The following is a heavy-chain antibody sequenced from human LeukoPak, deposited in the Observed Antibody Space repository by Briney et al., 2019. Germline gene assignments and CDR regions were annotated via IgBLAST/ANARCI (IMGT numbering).Heavy chain of an antibody. J-gene: IGHJ4*02. D-gene: IGHD2-2*01. V-gene: IGHV4-61*02. CDR2: IFPSGST. CDR1: GDSISSGHYY. CDR3: ARALYHTFDY. Sequence: PSETLSLTCTVSGDSISSGHYYWSWIRQPAGKGLEYIGLIFPSGSTNYNPSLKSRVTISVDTSKNQFSLKLSSATAADTAVYYCARALYHTFDYWGQGTLVTVSS.